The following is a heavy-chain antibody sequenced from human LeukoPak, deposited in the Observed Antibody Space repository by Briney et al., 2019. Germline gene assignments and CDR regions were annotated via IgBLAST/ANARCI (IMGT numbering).Heavy chain of an antibody. CDR2: IGAYNGNT. Sequence: GASVKVSCKASGYTFTSYGINWVRQAPGQGLEWMGWIGAYNGNTNYAQKFQGRVTMTTDASTSTAYMELRSLRSDDTAVYYCARGYCTSANCYTATAWFDPWGQGTLVTVSS. J-gene: IGHJ5*02. V-gene: IGHV1-18*01. D-gene: IGHD2-2*02. CDR1: GYTFTSYG. CDR3: ARGYCTSANCYTATAWFDP.